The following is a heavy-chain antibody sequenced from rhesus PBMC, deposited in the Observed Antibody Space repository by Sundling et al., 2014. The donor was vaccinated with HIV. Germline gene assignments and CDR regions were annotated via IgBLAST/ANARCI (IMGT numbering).Heavy chain of an antibody. Sequence: QVQLQESGPGLVKPSETLSLTCAVSGYSISSGYGWSWIRQPPGKGLEWIGFIYGTITDTNYNPSLRSRVTISKDTSKNQFSLKLSSVTAADTAVYFCARHTAVLLDYWGQGLLVTVSS. CDR3: ARHTAVLLDY. V-gene: IGHV4-127*01. D-gene: IGHD2-15*01. J-gene: IGHJ4*01. CDR1: GYSISSGYG. CDR2: IYGTITDT.